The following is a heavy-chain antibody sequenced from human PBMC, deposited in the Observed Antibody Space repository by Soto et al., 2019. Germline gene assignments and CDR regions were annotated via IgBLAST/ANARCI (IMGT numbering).Heavy chain of an antibody. V-gene: IGHV4-59*01. J-gene: IGHJ5*02. CDR2: IYYDGST. CDR3: ARDQLSSGLYVWFDP. Sequence: SETLSLTCAVSGGSISSYYWSWIRQPPGKGLEWIGYIYYDGSTSYNPSLRSRVTISVDTSKNQFSLILSSVTSADTAVYYCARDQLSSGLYVWFDPWGQGTLVTVSS. D-gene: IGHD6-25*01. CDR1: GGSISSYY.